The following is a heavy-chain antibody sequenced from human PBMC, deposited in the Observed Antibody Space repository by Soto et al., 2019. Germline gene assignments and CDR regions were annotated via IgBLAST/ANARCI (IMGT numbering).Heavy chain of an antibody. D-gene: IGHD2-15*01. CDR1: GGSIRSGDYY. CDR2: IYYSGRT. Sequence: PSETLSLTCSVSGGSIRSGDYYWSWIRQPPGKGLEWIGYIYYSGRTYYNPSLKSRVTISVDTSKNQFSLKLGSVTAADTAVYYCARGRDNSRYYHFDYWGQGALVTVSS. J-gene: IGHJ4*02. CDR3: ARGRDNSRYYHFDY. V-gene: IGHV4-61*08.